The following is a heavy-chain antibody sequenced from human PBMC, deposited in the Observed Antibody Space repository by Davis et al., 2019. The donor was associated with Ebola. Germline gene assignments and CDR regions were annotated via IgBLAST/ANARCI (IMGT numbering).Heavy chain of an antibody. J-gene: IGHJ4*02. CDR1: GFTFSDYY. CDR2: ISSSGSTI. Sequence: GGSLRLSCAASGFTFSDYYMSWIRQAPGKGLEWVSYISSSGSTIYYADSVKGRFTISRDNAKNSLYLQMNSLRAEDTAVYYCATTLYHYDSSGHRHGDYWGQGTLVTVSS. V-gene: IGHV3-11*01. D-gene: IGHD3-22*01. CDR3: ATTLYHYDSSGHRHGDY.